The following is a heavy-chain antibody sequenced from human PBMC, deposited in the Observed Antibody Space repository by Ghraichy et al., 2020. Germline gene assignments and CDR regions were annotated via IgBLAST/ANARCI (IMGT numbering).Heavy chain of an antibody. J-gene: IGHJ1*01. CDR2: ISSSSSTI. V-gene: IGHV3-48*02. CDR1: GFTFSSYS. CDR3: ASSLPVSEYFQH. Sequence: GGSLRLSCAASGFTFSSYSMNWVRQAPGKGLEWVSYISSSSSTIYYADSVKGRFTISRDNAKNSLYLQMNSLRDEDTAVYYCASSLPVSEYFQHWGQGTLVTVSS.